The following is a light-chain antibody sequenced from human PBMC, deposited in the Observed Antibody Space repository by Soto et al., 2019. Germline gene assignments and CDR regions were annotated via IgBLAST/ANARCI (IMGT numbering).Light chain of an antibody. CDR2: GHK. V-gene: IGLV1-40*01. CDR1: NSNIGAGYD. CDR3: QTWATGIRV. Sequence: QSVLTQPPSVSGAPGQRVTISCTGNNSNIGAGYDFHWYQQLPGAAPKLLIYGHKNRPSGVPDRFSGSSSGADRYLTISSLQSEDEADYYCQTWATGIRVFGGGTKLTVL. J-gene: IGLJ3*02.